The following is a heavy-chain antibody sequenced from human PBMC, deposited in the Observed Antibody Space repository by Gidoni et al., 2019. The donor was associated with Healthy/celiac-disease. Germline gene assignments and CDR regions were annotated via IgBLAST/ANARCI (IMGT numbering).Heavy chain of an antibody. V-gene: IGHV4-39*01. D-gene: IGHD3-10*01. CDR2: ISCSGST. J-gene: IGHJ5*02. CDR1: GGSISSSSYY. Sequence: QLQLQESGPGLVKPAATLSLTCTVSGGSISSSSYYWGWIRQPPGKGLEWIGSISCSGSTYYNPSRKSRVTISVDTSKNQFSLKLSSVTAADTAVYYCARQGGITMVRGVNRPSANWFDPWGQGTLVTVSS. CDR3: ARQGGITMVRGVNRPSANWFDP.